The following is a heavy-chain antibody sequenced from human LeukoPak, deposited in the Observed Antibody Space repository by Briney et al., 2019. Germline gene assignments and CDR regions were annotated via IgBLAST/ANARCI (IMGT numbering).Heavy chain of an antibody. CDR2: ISAYNGNT. D-gene: IGHD4-17*01. J-gene: IGHJ5*02. CDR3: ARDLGDDLTTVTSGNWFDP. Sequence: ASVKVSCKASGYTFSSYGITWVRQAPGQGLEWMGWISAYNGNTNYVQKLQGGVTMTTDTSTSTAYMELRSLRSDDTATYFCARDLGDDLTTVTSGNWFDPWGQGTLVTVSS. V-gene: IGHV1-18*01. CDR1: GYTFSSYG.